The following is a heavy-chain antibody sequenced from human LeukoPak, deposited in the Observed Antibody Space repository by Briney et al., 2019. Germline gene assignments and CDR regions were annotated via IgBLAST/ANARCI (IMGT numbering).Heavy chain of an antibody. Sequence: GESLRISCKGSGYSFTSNWIGWERQMPGKGLEWMGIIYPGDSAPRYSPSFQGQVTISADKSLSTAYLQWSSLKASDTPMYYCARSYYDFWSGYQYYFDYWGQGTLVTVSS. J-gene: IGHJ4*02. CDR1: GYSFTSNW. CDR3: ARSYYDFWSGYQYYFDY. CDR2: IYPGDSAP. V-gene: IGHV5-51*01. D-gene: IGHD3-3*01.